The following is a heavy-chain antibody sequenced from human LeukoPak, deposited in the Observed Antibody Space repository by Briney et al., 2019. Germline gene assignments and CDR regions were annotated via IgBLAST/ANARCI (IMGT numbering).Heavy chain of an antibody. CDR1: GYTFTSYG. Sequence: PMASVKVSCKASGYTFTSYGISWVRQAPGQGLEWMGWISAYNGNTNYAQKLQGRVTMTTDTSTSTAYMELRSLRSDDTAVYYCARVSIAAAGSSNYYYYYMDVWGKGTTVTVSS. D-gene: IGHD6-13*01. CDR2: ISAYNGNT. V-gene: IGHV1-18*01. CDR3: ARVSIAAAGSSNYYYYYMDV. J-gene: IGHJ6*03.